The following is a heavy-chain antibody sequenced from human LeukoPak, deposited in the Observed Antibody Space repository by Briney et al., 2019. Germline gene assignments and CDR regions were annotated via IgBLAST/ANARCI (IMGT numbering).Heavy chain of an antibody. D-gene: IGHD2-2*01. CDR3: ARDGPETYCSSSSCSAGRAFDI. CDR1: GFTLSSYS. J-gene: IGHJ3*02. CDR2: ISSSSSYI. V-gene: IGHV3-21*01. Sequence: GSLRLSCAASGFTLSSYSMNWVRQAPGKGLEWVSSISSSSSYIYYADSVKGRFTISRANAKNSLYLQMNSLRAEDTAVYYCARDGPETYCSSSSCSAGRAFDIWGQGTMVTVSS.